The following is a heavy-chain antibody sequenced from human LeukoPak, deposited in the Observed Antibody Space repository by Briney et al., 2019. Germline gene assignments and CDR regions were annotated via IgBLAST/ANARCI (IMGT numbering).Heavy chain of an antibody. D-gene: IGHD6-19*01. J-gene: IGHJ4*02. Sequence: ASVKVSCKASGYTFTGYYMHWVRQAPGQGLEWMGWINPNSGGTNYAQKFQGRVTMTRDTSISTAYMELSSLRSDDTAVYYCARVLVAVAGYYFDYWGQGTLVTVSS. CDR1: GYTFTGYY. CDR3: ARVLVAVAGYYFDY. CDR2: INPNSGGT. V-gene: IGHV1-2*02.